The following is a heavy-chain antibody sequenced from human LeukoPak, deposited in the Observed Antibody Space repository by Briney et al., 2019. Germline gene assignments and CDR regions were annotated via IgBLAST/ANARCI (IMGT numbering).Heavy chain of an antibody. CDR1: GYTLTSYG. J-gene: IGHJ4*02. Sequence: ASVKVSCMASGYTLTSYGISWVRQAPGQGREWMGWISAYNGNTNYTQKPQGRVTMTTDTSTSTAYMELRSLRSDDTAVYYCARGEGGVPLWFFDYWGQGTPVTVSS. V-gene: IGHV1-18*01. CDR2: ISAYNGNT. D-gene: IGHD5-18*01. CDR3: ARGEGGVPLWFFDY.